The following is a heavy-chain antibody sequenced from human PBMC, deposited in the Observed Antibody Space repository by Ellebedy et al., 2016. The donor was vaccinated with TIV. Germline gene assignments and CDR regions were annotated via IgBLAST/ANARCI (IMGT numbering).Heavy chain of an antibody. J-gene: IGHJ4*02. CDR3: ARGYSSAYSLLSYLDN. CDR2: MYYSGNT. D-gene: IGHD3-22*01. CDR1: GGSITRGEHY. Sequence: MPSETLSLTCAVSGGSITRGEHYWTWIRQPPGKGLEWIGYMYYSGNTYYHPSLKSRLNISVDTSKNLLSLRLTSVTAADTAVYYCARGYSSAYSLLSYLDNWGQGTLVTVSS. V-gene: IGHV4-30-4*01.